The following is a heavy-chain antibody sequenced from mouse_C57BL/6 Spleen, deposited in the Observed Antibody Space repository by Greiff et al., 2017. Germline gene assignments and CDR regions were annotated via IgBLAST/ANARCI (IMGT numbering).Heavy chain of an antibody. J-gene: IGHJ2*01. CDR1: GFNIKDDY. Sequence: VQLQQSGAELVRPGASVKLSCTASGFNIKDDYMHWVKQRPEQGLEWIGWIVPENGGNEYTSKFQGKATRTADTSSNKAYMQLSSLTSEDTAVYYCTTMITTVSYYVDYWGQGTTLTVSS. CDR2: IVPENGGN. CDR3: TTMITTVSYYVDY. V-gene: IGHV14-4*01. D-gene: IGHD1-1*01.